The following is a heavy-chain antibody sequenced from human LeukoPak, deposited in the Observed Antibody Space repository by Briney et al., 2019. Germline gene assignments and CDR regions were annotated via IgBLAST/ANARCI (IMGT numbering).Heavy chain of an antibody. V-gene: IGHV4-59*08. J-gene: IGHJ3*02. CDR2: IYYSGST. Sequence: SETLSLTCTVSGGSISSYYWSWIRQPPGKGLEWIGYIYYSGSTNYNPSLKSRVTISVDTSKNQFSLKLSSVTAADTAVYYCARLIYGDYDAFDIWGQGTMVTVSS. D-gene: IGHD4-17*01. CDR1: GGSISSYY. CDR3: ARLIYGDYDAFDI.